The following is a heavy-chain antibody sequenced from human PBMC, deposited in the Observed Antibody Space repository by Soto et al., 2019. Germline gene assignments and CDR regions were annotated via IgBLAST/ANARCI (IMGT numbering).Heavy chain of an antibody. CDR1: GGSIRSYY. Sequence: SETLSLTCTVSGGSIRSYYWSWIRQPPGKGLEWIGDIYYSGSTNYNPSLKSRVTISVDTSKNQFSLKLSSVTAADTARYYCARDPRVCSGGSCYAANGYGMDVWGQGTTVTVSS. CDR2: IYYSGST. J-gene: IGHJ6*02. CDR3: ARDPRVCSGGSCYAANGYGMDV. D-gene: IGHD2-15*01. V-gene: IGHV4-59*01.